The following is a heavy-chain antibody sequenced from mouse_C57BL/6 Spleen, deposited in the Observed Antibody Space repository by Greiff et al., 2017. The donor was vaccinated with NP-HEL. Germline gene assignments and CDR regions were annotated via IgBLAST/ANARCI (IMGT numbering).Heavy chain of an antibody. D-gene: IGHD1-1*01. V-gene: IGHV1-42*01. CDR2: INPSTGGT. J-gene: IGHJ2*01. CDR1: GYSFTGYY. CDR3: ARERFSSYHFDY. Sequence: VQLKESGPELVKPGASVKISCKASGYSFTGYYMNWVKQSPEKSLEWIGEINPSTGGTTYNQKFKAKATLTVDKSSSTAYMQLKSLTSEDSAVYYCARERFSSYHFDYWGQGTTLTVSS.